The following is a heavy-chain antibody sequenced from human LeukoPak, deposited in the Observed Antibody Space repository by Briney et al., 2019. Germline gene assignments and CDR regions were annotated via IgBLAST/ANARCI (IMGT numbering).Heavy chain of an antibody. CDR3: ARGVFGGYSYGSVFDY. J-gene: IGHJ4*02. D-gene: IGHD5-18*01. Sequence: SETLSLTCAVSGYSISSGYYWGWIQQPPGKGLEWIGSIYHSGSTYYNPSLKSRVTISVDTSKNQFSLKLSSVTAADTAVYYCARGVFGGYSYGSVFDYWGQGTLVTVSS. CDR2: IYHSGST. CDR1: GYSISSGYY. V-gene: IGHV4-38-2*01.